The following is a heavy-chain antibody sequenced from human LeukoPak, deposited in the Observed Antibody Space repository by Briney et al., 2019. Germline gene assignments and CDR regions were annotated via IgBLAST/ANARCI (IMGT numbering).Heavy chain of an antibody. V-gene: IGHV4-59*01. J-gene: IGHJ4*02. CDR3: ARAVAGNFDY. CDR2: IYYSGST. Sequence: SETLSLTCTVSGGSISSYYWSWIRQPPGKGLEWIGYIYYSGSTNYNPSLKSRVTISVDTSKNQFSLKLSSVTAADTAVYYCARAVAGNFDYWGQGTLVTVSS. CDR1: GGSISSYY. D-gene: IGHD6-19*01.